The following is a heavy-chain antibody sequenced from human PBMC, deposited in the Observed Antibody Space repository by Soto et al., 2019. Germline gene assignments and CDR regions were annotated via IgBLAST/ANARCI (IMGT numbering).Heavy chain of an antibody. Sequence: SETLSLTCTVSGGSISSGDYYWSWIRQPPGKGLEWIGYIYYSGSTYYNPSLKSRVTISVDTSKNQFSLKLSSVTAADTAVYYCASSSASYYLTNYFDYWGQGTLVTVSS. J-gene: IGHJ4*02. CDR3: ASSSASYYLTNYFDY. D-gene: IGHD3-10*01. CDR2: IYYSGST. V-gene: IGHV4-30-4*01. CDR1: GGSISSGDYY.